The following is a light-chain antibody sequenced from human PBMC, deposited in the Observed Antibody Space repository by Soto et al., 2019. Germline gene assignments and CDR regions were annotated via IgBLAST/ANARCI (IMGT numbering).Light chain of an antibody. V-gene: IGKV3-15*01. J-gene: IGKJ1*01. CDR1: QSVSSN. Sequence: EIVMTQSPAPLSLSPGERATLSCMASQSVSSNLAWFQQKPGQAPRLLIYGASTRDTGISARFSGSGSGTEFTLTISSLQSGDFAVYHCQQYNKWPPTFGQGTKVDIK. CDR2: GAS. CDR3: QQYNKWPPT.